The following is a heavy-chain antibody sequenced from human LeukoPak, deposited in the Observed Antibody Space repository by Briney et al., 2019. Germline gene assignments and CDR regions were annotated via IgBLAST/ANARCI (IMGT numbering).Heavy chain of an antibody. D-gene: IGHD1-1*01. CDR1: GGSISTYY. V-gene: IGHV4-59*01. CDR3: ARVGDWNDLVY. CDR2: IYYTGST. Sequence: PSETLSLTCAVSGGSISTYYWSWIRQPPGKGLEWIGYIYYTGSTNYNPSLKSRATISVDTSKNQISLRLSAVTAADTAVYYCARVGDWNDLVYWGQGALVTVSS. J-gene: IGHJ4*02.